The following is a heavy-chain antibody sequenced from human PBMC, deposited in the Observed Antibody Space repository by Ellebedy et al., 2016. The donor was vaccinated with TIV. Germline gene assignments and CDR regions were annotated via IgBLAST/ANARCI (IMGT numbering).Heavy chain of an antibody. CDR2: ISYDGTTE. CDR3: ASELRLGY. V-gene: IGHV3-30-3*01. D-gene: IGHD5-12*01. J-gene: IGHJ4*02. CDR1: GFTFSSYP. Sequence: PGGSLRLSCTVSGFTFSSYPIHWVRLAPGKGLEWVTLISYDGTTEYNADSVKGRFTISRDNSKNTVYLQMNSLRAEDTAVYYCASELRLGYWGQGTLVTVSS.